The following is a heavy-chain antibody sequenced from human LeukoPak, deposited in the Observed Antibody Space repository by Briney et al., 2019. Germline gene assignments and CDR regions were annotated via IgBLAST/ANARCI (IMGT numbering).Heavy chain of an antibody. V-gene: IGHV4-34*01. CDR1: GGSFSGYY. CDR3: ARWEGGSYYDFDY. D-gene: IGHD1-26*01. CDR2: INHSGST. Sequence: SETLSLTCAVYGGSFSGYYWSWIRQPAGKGLEWIGEINHSGSTNYNPSLKSRVTISVDTSKNQFSLKLSSVTAADTAVSYCARWEGGSYYDFDYWGQGTLVTVSS. J-gene: IGHJ4*02.